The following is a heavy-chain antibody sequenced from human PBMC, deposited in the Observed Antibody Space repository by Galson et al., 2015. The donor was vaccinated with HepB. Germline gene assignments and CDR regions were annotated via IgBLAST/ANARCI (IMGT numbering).Heavy chain of an antibody. D-gene: IGHD6-19*01. Sequence: SVKVSCKASGYTFTGYYMHWVRQAPGQGLEWMGWISAYNGNTNYAQKLQGRVTMTTDTSTSTAYMELRSLRSDDTAVYYCAREYSSGWGGDYWGQGTLVTVSS. CDR1: GYTFTGYY. J-gene: IGHJ4*02. V-gene: IGHV1-18*04. CDR3: AREYSSGWGGDY. CDR2: ISAYNGNT.